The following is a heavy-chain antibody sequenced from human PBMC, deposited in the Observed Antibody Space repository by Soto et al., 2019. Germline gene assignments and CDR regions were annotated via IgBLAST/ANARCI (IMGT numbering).Heavy chain of an antibody. D-gene: IGHD3-16*02. CDR3: ARAHNDYIWGSYRPDDAFDI. CDR2: INPNSGGT. Sequence: QGLEWMGWINPNSGGTNYAQKFQGWVTMTRDTSISTAYMELSRLRSDDTAVYYCARAHNDYIWGSYRPDDAFDIWGQGTMVTVSS. V-gene: IGHV1-2*04. J-gene: IGHJ3*02.